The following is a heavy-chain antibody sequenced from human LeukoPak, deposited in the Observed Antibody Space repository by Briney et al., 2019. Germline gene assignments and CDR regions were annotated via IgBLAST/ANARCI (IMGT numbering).Heavy chain of an antibody. J-gene: IGHJ4*02. Sequence: GGSLRLSCAASGFSFSSYDMHWVRQAPVKGLEWVSAIGTAGDTYYPGSVKGRFSVSRENAKSSLYLQMNSLRAGDTAVYYCARKKQSAFDYWGQGTLVTVSS. CDR3: ARKKQSAFDY. CDR2: IGTAGDT. CDR1: GFSFSSYD. V-gene: IGHV3-13*04. D-gene: IGHD6-19*01.